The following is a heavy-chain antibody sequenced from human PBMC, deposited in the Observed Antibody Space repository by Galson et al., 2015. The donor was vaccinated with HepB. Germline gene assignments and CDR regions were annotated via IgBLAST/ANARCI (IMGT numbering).Heavy chain of an antibody. D-gene: IGHD2-15*01. CDR2: INPNSGGT. CDR1: GYTFIDYY. J-gene: IGHJ4*02. V-gene: IGHV1-2*06. Sequence: SVKVSCKASGYTFIDYYMHWVRQAPGQGLEWMGRINPNSGGTHYAQKFQGRVTVTRDTSISTAYMELSRLRSDDTAVYYCARDYCSGVSCFFDYWGQGTLVTVS. CDR3: ARDYCSGVSCFFDY.